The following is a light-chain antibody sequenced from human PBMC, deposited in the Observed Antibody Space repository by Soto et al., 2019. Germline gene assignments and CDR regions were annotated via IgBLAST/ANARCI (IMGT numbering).Light chain of an antibody. J-gene: IGLJ2*01. CDR3: SAYAGSSTWV. V-gene: IGLV2-8*01. CDR2: EVY. Sequence: QSAPTQPPSASGSPGQSVTFSCTGTSSDVGGYNYVSWYQQYPGKAPKLMIYEVYKRHSGVPDRFSGSKSGNTASLTVCGLQPEDEADYYCSAYAGSSTWVFGGGTKLTVL. CDR1: SSDVGGYNY.